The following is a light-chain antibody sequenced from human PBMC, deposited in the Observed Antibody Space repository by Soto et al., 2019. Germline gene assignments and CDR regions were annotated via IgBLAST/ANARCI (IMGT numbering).Light chain of an antibody. CDR1: QSVRGN. J-gene: IGKJ5*01. CDR2: GAS. Sequence: EIVMTQSPATLSLSPGERATLSCRASQSVRGNLAWYQQKPGQAPRLLIYGASTRATGIPARFSGSGSGTEFTLTTSSLQSADFAVYYCQQYNNWPPITFGQGTRLEIK. CDR3: QQYNNWPPIT. V-gene: IGKV3-15*01.